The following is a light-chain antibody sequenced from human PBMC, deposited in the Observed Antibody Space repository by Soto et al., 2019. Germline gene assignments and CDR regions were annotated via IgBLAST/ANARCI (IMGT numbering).Light chain of an antibody. J-gene: IGLJ1*01. CDR2: GVT. CDR1: SSDIGAFNY. Sequence: QSVLTQPPSASGSPGQSITISCTGSSSDIGAFNYVAWYQQHPGKAPKLIIHGVTNRPSGVSSRFSGSKSDYTASLTISGLQAEDEADYYCSSYTTAFFYVFGTGTKVTVL. V-gene: IGLV2-14*01. CDR3: SSYTTAFFYV.